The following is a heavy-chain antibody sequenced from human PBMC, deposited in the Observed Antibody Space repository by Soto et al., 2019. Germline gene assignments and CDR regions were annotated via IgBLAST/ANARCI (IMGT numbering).Heavy chain of an antibody. CDR1: GFTFSSYW. Sequence: PGGSLRLSCAASGFTFSSYWMHWVRQAPGKGLVWVSGISGGGGSTYYADSVKGRFTISRDNSKNTLYLQMNSLRAEDTAVYYCAKDVGYCSSTSCYAGVYWGQGTLVTVSS. V-gene: IGHV3-23*01. CDR3: AKDVGYCSSTSCYAGVY. J-gene: IGHJ4*02. D-gene: IGHD2-2*01. CDR2: ISGGGGST.